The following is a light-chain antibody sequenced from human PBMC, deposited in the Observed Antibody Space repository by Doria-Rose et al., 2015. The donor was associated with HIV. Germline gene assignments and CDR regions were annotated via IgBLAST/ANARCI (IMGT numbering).Light chain of an antibody. Sequence: TQSPGTLSLSPGERATLYCRASPRVKSSYLAWYQQKPGQAPRLLIYDASTSATGIPDRFSGSGSGTDFTLTISRLEPEDVAVYYCRQYGTSRGTFGQGTRLEIK. CDR1: PRVKSSY. CDR3: RQYGTSRGT. J-gene: IGKJ5*01. CDR2: DAS. V-gene: IGKV3-20*01.